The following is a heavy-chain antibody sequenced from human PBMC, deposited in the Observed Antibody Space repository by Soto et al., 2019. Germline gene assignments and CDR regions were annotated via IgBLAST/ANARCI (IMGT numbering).Heavy chain of an antibody. Sequence: GGALRVSCAASGFTFNTYNMNWVRQAPGKGLEWVSYISSSSSTIHYADSVKGRFTISRDNAKNSLYLQMNSLRAEDTAVYYCARDDYPYYDDSSGYHFDYWGQGT. CDR3: ARDDYPYYDDSSGYHFDY. CDR2: ISSSSSTI. J-gene: IGHJ4*02. CDR1: GFTFNTYN. V-gene: IGHV3-48*01. D-gene: IGHD3-22*01.